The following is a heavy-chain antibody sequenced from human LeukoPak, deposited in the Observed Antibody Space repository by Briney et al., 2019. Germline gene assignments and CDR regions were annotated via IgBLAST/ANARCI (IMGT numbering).Heavy chain of an antibody. D-gene: IGHD2-2*01. CDR2: TYYRSKWYN. V-gene: IGHV6-1*01. Sequence: SQTLSLTCAISGDSVSSTAWNWIRQSPSRGLEWLGRTYYRSKWYNDYAVSVKSRITINPDTSKNQFSLQLSSVTPEDTAVYYCARGGRGYCTSSSRYFDYWGQGALVTVSS. J-gene: IGHJ4*02. CDR1: GDSVSSTA. CDR3: ARGGRGYCTSSSRYFDY.